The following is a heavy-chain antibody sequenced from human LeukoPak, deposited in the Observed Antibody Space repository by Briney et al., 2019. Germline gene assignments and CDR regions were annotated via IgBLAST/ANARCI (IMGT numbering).Heavy chain of an antibody. V-gene: IGHV3-66*01. CDR1: GFTFSDHA. Sequence: GGSLRLSCEASGFTFSDHAMSWVRQAPGKGLEWVSVIYSGGSTYYADSVKGRFTISRDNSKNTLYLQMNSLRAEDTAVYYCARADTAMAVSFDYWGQGTLVTVSS. D-gene: IGHD5-18*01. J-gene: IGHJ4*02. CDR2: IYSGGST. CDR3: ARADTAMAVSFDY.